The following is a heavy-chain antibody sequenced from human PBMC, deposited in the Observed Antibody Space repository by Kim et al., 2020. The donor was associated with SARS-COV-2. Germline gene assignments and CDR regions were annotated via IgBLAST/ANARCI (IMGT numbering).Heavy chain of an antibody. Sequence: SETLSLTCTVSGGSISSSSYYWGWIRQPPGKGLEWIGSIYYSGSTYYNPSLKSRVTISVDTSKNQFSLKLSSVTAADTAVYYCARDKDGYSSGWYWGYWGQGTLVTVSS. CDR1: GGSISSSSYY. V-gene: IGHV4-39*07. CDR2: IYYSGST. CDR3: ARDKDGYSSGWYWGY. J-gene: IGHJ4*02. D-gene: IGHD6-19*01.